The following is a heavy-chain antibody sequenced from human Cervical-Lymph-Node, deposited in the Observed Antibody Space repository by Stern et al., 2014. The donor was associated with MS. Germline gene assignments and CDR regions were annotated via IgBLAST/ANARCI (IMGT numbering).Heavy chain of an antibody. CDR1: ENIFSNFW. V-gene: IGHV5-51*01. Sequence: EVQLGESGVEVKKPGESLKISCKGSENIFSNFWIGWLRQMPGKGLEYGGIIYPDDSDTKYSPSFEGQVTISADKSINTAYLHWSSLKASDTAIYYCARHYGYYFDFWGQGTLVTVSS. CDR3: ARHYGYYFDF. CDR2: IYPDDSDT. J-gene: IGHJ4*02. D-gene: IGHD4-17*01.